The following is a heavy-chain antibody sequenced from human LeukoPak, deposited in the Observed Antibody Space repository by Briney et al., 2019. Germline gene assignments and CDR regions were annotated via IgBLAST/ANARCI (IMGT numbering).Heavy chain of an antibody. D-gene: IGHD4-11*01. Sequence: GGSLRLSCAASGFTVSNNYMSWVRQAPGKGLEWVSVIYSGGSTYYADSVKGRFTISRDNSKNTLYLQMNSLRAEDTAVYYCARSDYSDYGYFDYWGQGTLVAVSS. CDR3: ARSDYSDYGYFDY. CDR1: GFTVSNNY. V-gene: IGHV3-53*01. CDR2: IYSGGST. J-gene: IGHJ4*02.